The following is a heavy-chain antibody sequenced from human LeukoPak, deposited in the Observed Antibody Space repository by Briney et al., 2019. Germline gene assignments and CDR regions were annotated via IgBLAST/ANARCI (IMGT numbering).Heavy chain of an antibody. Sequence: ASVKVSCKASGYTFTSYDINWVRQATGQGLEWMGWMNPNSGNTGYAQKFQGRVTITRNTSISTAYMELSSLRSEVTAVYYCARGVDSSGYYAIDYWGQGTLVTVSS. CDR1: GYTFTSYD. CDR2: MNPNSGNT. D-gene: IGHD3-22*01. J-gene: IGHJ4*02. V-gene: IGHV1-8*03. CDR3: ARGVDSSGYYAIDY.